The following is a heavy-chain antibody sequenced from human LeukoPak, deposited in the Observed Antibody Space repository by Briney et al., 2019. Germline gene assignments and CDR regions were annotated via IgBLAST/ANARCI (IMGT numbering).Heavy chain of an antibody. CDR2: IYQSGST. CDR3: ARVYSNYYMDV. V-gene: IGHV4-38-2*01. CDR1: GYSISSGYY. J-gene: IGHJ6*03. Sequence: SETLSLTCAVSGYSISSGYYWGWIRQPPGKGLEWIGSIYQSGSTYYNPSLKSRVTISVDTSKNQFSLKLNSVTAADTAVYYCARVYSNYYMDVWGKGTMVTVSS. D-gene: IGHD6-13*01.